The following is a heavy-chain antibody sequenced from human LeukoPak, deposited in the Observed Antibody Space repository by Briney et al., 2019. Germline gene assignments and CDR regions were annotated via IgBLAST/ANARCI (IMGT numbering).Heavy chain of an antibody. V-gene: IGHV4-30-4*08. CDR1: GGSISSGDYY. D-gene: IGHD2-2*01. CDR2: IYYSGST. J-gene: IGHJ4*02. CDR3: ARVDIVVVPAARGIFDY. Sequence: SETLSLTCTVSGGSISSGDYYWSWIRQPPGKGLEWIGYIYYSGSTYYNPSLKSRVTISVDTSKNQFSLKLSSVTAADTAVYYCARVDIVVVPAARGIFDYWGQGPLVTVSS.